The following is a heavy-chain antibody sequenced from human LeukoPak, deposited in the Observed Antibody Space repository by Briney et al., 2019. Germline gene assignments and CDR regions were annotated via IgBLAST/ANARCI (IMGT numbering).Heavy chain of an antibody. Sequence: PSETLSLTCTVSGGSISSGGYYWSWIRQHPGKGLEWIGYIYYSGSTYYNPSLKSRVTISVDTSKNQFSLKLSSVTAADTAVYYCARGSPDSRIAAADLVDYWGQGTLVTVSS. V-gene: IGHV4-31*03. J-gene: IGHJ4*02. CDR3: ARGSPDSRIAAADLVDY. CDR2: IYYSGST. CDR1: GGSISSGGYY. D-gene: IGHD6-13*01.